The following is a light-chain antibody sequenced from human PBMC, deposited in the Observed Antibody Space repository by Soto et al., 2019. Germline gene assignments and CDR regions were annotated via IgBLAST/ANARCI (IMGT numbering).Light chain of an antibody. V-gene: IGLV1-40*01. CDR3: QSYDSNLSVV. CDR2: GNN. J-gene: IGLJ2*01. Sequence: QSVLTQPPSVSGAPGQRVTITCAGSSSNIGAGFDVHWYQQLPGTAPKLLIYGNNNRPSGVPDRFSGSKSGTSASLAITGLQAEDEADYYCQSYDSNLSVVFGGGTQLTVL. CDR1: SSNIGAGFD.